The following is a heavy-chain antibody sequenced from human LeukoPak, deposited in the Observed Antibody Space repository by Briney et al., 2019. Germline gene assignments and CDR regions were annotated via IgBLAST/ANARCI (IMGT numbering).Heavy chain of an antibody. D-gene: IGHD3-22*01. Sequence: GGSLRLSCTASGLSLNNYAMSWARQVPGKGLEWVSAISGSGGSTYYADSVKGRFTISRDNSKNTLYLQMSSLRAEDTAVYYCAKSNVDSSGYYEPHYFDYWGQGTLVTVSS. J-gene: IGHJ4*02. CDR1: GLSLNNYA. CDR3: AKSNVDSSGYYEPHYFDY. V-gene: IGHV3-23*01. CDR2: ISGSGGST.